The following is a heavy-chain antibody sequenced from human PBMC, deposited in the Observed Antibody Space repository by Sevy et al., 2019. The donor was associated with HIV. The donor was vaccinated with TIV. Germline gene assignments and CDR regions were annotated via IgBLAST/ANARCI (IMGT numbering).Heavy chain of an antibody. J-gene: IGHJ2*01. Sequence: GGSLRLSCAASGFPFDSYAMSWVRQAPGKGVEWVSGISGNGGTTYYADSVKGRFTIPRDKSKNTLYLQMNSLRVEDKAVYYCAKELFGAAAAFYWYFDLWGRGTLVTVSS. CDR1: GFPFDSYA. CDR2: ISGNGGTT. CDR3: AKELFGAAAAFYWYFDL. D-gene: IGHD6-13*01. V-gene: IGHV3-23*01.